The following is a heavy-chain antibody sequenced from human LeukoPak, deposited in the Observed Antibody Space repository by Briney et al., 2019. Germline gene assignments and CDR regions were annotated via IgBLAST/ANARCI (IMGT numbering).Heavy chain of an antibody. V-gene: IGHV1-2*02. CDR3: ARAPAYYDSSGPATRFDP. CDR2: INPNSGGT. D-gene: IGHD3-22*01. J-gene: IGHJ5*02. CDR1: GYTFTGYY. Sequence: ASVKVSCKASGYTFTGYYMHWVRQAPGQGLEWMGWINPNSGGTNYAQKFQGRVTMTRDTSISTAYMELSRLRSDDTAVYYCARAPAYYDSSGPATRFDPWGQGTLVTVSS.